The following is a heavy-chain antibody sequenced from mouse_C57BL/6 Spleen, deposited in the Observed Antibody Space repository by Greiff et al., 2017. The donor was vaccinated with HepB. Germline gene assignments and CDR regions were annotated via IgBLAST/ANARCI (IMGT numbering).Heavy chain of an antibody. CDR1: FTFSSYA. CDR3: ARRPTIVTTNWYFDV. J-gene: IGHJ1*03. V-gene: IGHV5-4*03. Sequence: EVKLVESGGGLVKPGFTFSSYAMSWVRQTPEKRLEWVATISDGGSYTYYPDNVKGRFTISRDNAKNNLYLQMSHLKSEDTAMYYCARRPTIVTTNWYFDVWGTGTTVTVSS. CDR2: ISDGGSYT. D-gene: IGHD2-5*01.